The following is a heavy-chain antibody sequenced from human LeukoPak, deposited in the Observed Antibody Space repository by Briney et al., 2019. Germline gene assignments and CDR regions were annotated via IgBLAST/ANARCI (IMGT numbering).Heavy chain of an antibody. CDR3: ARRYRSGWHHFEY. D-gene: IGHD6-19*01. V-gene: IGHV4-39*01. Sequence: LETLSLSCTDSGGSISSSSSYWGSVRQPPGKGLKWIGSIYYSGSTYYNPSLKSRVTISVDTSKKQFSLKMRSVTAPSTAVYNSARRYRSGWHHFEYWGQGTLVTVSS. J-gene: IGHJ4*02. CDR2: IYYSGST. CDR1: GGSISSSSSY.